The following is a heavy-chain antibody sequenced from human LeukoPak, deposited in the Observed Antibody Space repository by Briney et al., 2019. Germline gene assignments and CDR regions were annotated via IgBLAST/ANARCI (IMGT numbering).Heavy chain of an antibody. Sequence: GGSLRLSCAASGFTFSSYAMSWVRQAPGKGLEWVSAISGSGGSTYYADSVKGRFTISRDNSKNTLYLQMNSLRAEGTAVYYCAKDDVWSGWPDAFDIWGQGTMVTVSS. V-gene: IGHV3-23*01. D-gene: IGHD3-3*01. CDR3: AKDDVWSGWPDAFDI. CDR2: ISGSGGST. CDR1: GFTFSSYA. J-gene: IGHJ3*02.